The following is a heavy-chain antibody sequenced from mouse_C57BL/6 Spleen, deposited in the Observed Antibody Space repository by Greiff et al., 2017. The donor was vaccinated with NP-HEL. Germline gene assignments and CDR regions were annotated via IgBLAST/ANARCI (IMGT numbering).Heavy chain of an antibody. Sequence: EVQGVESGGDLVKPGGSLKFSCAASGFTFSSYGMSWVRQTPDQRLEWVATLSSGGGCTYSHDNVTGRFTMSRDNAKNTLYLQMSSLKSEDTAMYYCARRRTTVVGFDYWGQGTTLTVSS. CDR3: ARRRTTVVGFDY. CDR1: GFTFSSYG. J-gene: IGHJ2*01. D-gene: IGHD1-1*01. V-gene: IGHV5-6*01. CDR2: LSSGGGCT.